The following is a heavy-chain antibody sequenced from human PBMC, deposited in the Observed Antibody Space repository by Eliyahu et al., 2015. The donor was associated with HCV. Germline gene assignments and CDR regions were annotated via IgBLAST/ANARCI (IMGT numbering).Heavy chain of an antibody. D-gene: IGHD4-17*01. V-gene: IGHV3-15*01. CDR1: DFIFSRAW. CDR2: IKPETAGGTT. Sequence: EVQLVESGGDLVEPGGSLRLSCVVYDFIFSRAWMTWVRQAPGKGLGWVGRIKPETAGGTTDYSAPVEGRFTISRDDSRNTLYLQMNSLKSEDTAVYYCTTDVGYGDYGLDFWGQGTLVTVSS. CDR3: TTDVGYGDYGLDF. J-gene: IGHJ4*02.